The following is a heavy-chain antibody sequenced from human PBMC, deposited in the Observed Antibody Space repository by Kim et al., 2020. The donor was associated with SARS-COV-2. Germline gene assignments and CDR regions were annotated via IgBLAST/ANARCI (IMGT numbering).Heavy chain of an antibody. CDR3: GRGGGRSSWYGAGWYSDF. D-gene: IGHD6-13*01. V-gene: IGHV4-34*01. CDR1: GGSFSGYY. J-gene: IGHJ2*01. CDR2: INHRGST. Sequence: SETLSLTCAVYGGSFSGYYWSWIRRPPGKGLEWIGEINHRGSTNYNPSLKSRVTTSSETSKNQFSLQLSSFTAAANAVDYCGRGGGRSSWYGAGWYSDF.